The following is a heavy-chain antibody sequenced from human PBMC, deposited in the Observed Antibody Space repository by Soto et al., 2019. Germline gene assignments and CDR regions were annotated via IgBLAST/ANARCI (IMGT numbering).Heavy chain of an antibody. CDR2: INSDGSST. Sequence: GGSLRLSCAASGFTFSSYWMHWVRQAPGKGLVWVSRINSDGSSTSYADSVKGRFTISRDNAKNTLYLQMNSLRAEDTAVYYCAREGGEHNYYYYMDVWGKGTTVTVSS. D-gene: IGHD4-17*01. CDR3: AREGGEHNYYYYMDV. CDR1: GFTFSSYW. J-gene: IGHJ6*03. V-gene: IGHV3-74*01.